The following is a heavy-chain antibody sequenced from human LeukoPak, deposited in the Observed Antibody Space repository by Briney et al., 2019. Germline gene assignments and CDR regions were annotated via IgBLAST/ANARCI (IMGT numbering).Heavy chain of an antibody. CDR2: NYPGGSNT. Sequence: GESLMISCKGSGYSISSHWNGWVRQMPGGGLEWMGINYPGGSNTRYNASFQGQVTISADKSISTAYLQLSGLKASDTAMYYCAIRYSGSYNDYWGQGTQVTVSS. V-gene: IGHV5-51*01. CDR3: AIRYSGSYNDY. D-gene: IGHD1-26*01. J-gene: IGHJ4*02. CDR1: GYSISSHW.